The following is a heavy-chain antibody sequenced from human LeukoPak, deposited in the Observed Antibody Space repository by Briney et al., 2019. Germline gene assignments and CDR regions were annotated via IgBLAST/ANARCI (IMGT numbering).Heavy chain of an antibody. D-gene: IGHD3-22*01. Sequence: KAGESLKISCKGSGYNFTSYWVGWVRQMPGKGLQCLGTIYPGDSDTRYSPSFQGQVTISVDKSVSTAYLQWSSLKASDTAMHYCARSDSSGGARGIQYWGQGTPVTVSS. V-gene: IGHV5-51*01. CDR2: IYPGDSDT. CDR1: GYNFTSYW. J-gene: IGHJ1*01. CDR3: ARSDSSGGARGIQY.